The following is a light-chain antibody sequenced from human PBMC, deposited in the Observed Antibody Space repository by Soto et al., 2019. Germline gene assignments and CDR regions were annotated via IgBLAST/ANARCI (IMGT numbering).Light chain of an antibody. V-gene: IGKV1-39*01. J-gene: IGKJ5*01. Sequence: IQLTQSPSSLSASVGDRVTITCRASQDIAIYLAWYQQKPGEAPKLLIYAASTLYGGVPSRFSGSGSGTDFTLTISSLQPEDFATYYCQQSYSTLITFGQGTRLRL. CDR3: QQSYSTLIT. CDR1: QDIAIY. CDR2: AAS.